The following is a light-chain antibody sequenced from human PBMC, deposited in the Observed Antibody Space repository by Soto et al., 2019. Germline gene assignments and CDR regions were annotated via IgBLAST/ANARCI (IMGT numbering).Light chain of an antibody. V-gene: IGLV2-23*01. CDR1: SNVVGSYNL. CDR3: CSYAGSSTLV. J-gene: IGLJ2*01. Sequence: QSVLTQPASVSGSPGQSITISCTGTSNVVGSYNLVSWYQQHPGKAPKLMIYEGSKRFSGVSNRFSGSKSGNTASLTISGLQAEDEADYYCCSYAGSSTLVFGGGTKVTVL. CDR2: EGS.